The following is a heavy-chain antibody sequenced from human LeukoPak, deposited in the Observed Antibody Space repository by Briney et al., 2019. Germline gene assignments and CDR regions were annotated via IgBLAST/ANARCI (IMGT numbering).Heavy chain of an antibody. J-gene: IGHJ6*02. CDR2: ISSSSSTI. CDR3: ARDLRSDPDYGDYPYYYGMDV. CDR1: GFTFSSYS. Sequence: PGGSLRLSCAASGFTFSSYSMNWVRQAPGKGLEWVSYISSSSSTIYYADSVKGRFTISRDNAKNSLYLQMNSLRAEDTAVYYCARDLRSDPDYGDYPYYYGMDVWGQGTTVTVS. D-gene: IGHD4-17*01. V-gene: IGHV3-48*01.